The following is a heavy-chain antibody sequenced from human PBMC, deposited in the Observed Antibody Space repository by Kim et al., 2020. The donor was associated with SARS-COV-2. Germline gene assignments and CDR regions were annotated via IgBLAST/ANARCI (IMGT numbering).Heavy chain of an antibody. CDR3: ARDCSSTSCSYYYYYGMDV. J-gene: IGHJ6*02. V-gene: IGHV3-21*01. Sequence: GGSLRLSCAASGFTFSSYSMNWVRQAPGKGLEWVSSISSSSSYIYYADSVKGRFTISRDNAKNSLYLQMNSLRAEDTAVYYCARDCSSTSCSYYYYYGMDVWGQGTTVTVSS. CDR1: GFTFSSYS. D-gene: IGHD2-2*01. CDR2: ISSSSSYI.